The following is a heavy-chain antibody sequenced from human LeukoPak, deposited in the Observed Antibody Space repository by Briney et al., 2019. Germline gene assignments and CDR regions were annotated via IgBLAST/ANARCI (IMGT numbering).Heavy chain of an antibody. D-gene: IGHD4-17*01. CDR3: AKDPDYGDYVSYFDY. J-gene: IGHJ4*02. Sequence: GGSLRLSCAASGFTFSSYAMSWVRQAPGKGLEWVSAISGSGGSTYYADSVKGRFTISRDNSKNTLYLQMNSLRAEDTAVYYCAKDPDYGDYVSYFDYWGQGTLVTVSS. V-gene: IGHV3-23*01. CDR2: ISGSGGST. CDR1: GFTFSSYA.